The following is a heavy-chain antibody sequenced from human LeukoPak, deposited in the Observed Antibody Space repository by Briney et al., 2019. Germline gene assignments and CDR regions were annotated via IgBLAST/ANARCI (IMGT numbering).Heavy chain of an antibody. CDR3: AKRGVVIRVFLVGFHKEAYYFDS. Sequence: PGGSLRLSCAVSGLTLSNYGMSWVRQAPGKGLEWVAGLSGSGGGTNYADSVEGRFTISRDNPKPTLYLQMNSLRAEDTAVYFCAKRGVVIRVFLVGFHKEAYYFDSWGQGALVTVSS. CDR2: LSGSGGGT. D-gene: IGHD3-10*01. V-gene: IGHV3-23*01. CDR1: GLTLSNYG. J-gene: IGHJ4*02.